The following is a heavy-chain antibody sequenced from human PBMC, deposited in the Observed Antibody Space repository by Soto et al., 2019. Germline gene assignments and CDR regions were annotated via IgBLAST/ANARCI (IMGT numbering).Heavy chain of an antibody. D-gene: IGHD5-12*01. J-gene: IGHJ6*03. CDR3: ARVRTEMATITFDYYYYMDV. CDR1: GGTFSSYT. CDR2: IIPILGIA. V-gene: IGHV1-69*02. Sequence: SVKVSCKASGGTFSSYTISWVRQAPGQGLEWMGRIIPILGIANYARKFQGRVTITADKSTSTAYMELSSLRSEDTAVYYCARVRTEMATITFDYYYYMDVWGKGTTVTVSS.